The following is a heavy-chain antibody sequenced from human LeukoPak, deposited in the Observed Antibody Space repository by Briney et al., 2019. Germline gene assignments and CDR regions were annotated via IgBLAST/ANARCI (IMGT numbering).Heavy chain of an antibody. J-gene: IGHJ4*02. CDR3: ARVNTPPHYYFDY. CDR1: GFIVSNNY. Sequence: GGSLRLSCAASGFIVSNNYMSWVRQAPGKRLEWVSVIYSGGSTYYADSVKGRFTISRDDSKNTLYLQMNSLRAEDTAVDHCARVNTPPHYYFDYWGQGTLVTVSS. V-gene: IGHV3-53*01. CDR2: IYSGGST.